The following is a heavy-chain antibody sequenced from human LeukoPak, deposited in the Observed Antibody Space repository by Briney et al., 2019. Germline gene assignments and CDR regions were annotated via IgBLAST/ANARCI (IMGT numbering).Heavy chain of an antibody. CDR1: GFSFSSYG. CDR2: ISYDGSNK. Sequence: GGSLRLSCAASGFSFSSYGMHWVRQAPGKGLEWVAVISYDGSNKYYADSVKGRFTISRDNSKNTLYLRMNSLRAEDTAVYYCARDRVGATDYFDYWGQGTLVTVSS. V-gene: IGHV3-30*03. CDR3: ARDRVGATDYFDY. J-gene: IGHJ4*02. D-gene: IGHD1-26*01.